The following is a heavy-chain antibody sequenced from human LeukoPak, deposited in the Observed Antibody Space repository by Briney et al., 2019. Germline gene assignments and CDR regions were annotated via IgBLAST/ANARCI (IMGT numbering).Heavy chain of an antibody. CDR2: IIPIFGTA. Sequence: ASVKVSCKASGGTFSSYAISWVRQAPGQGLEWMGGIIPIFGTANYAQKFQGRVTITADESTSTAYMELSSLRSEDTAVYYCARGLRLGELSLDYWGQGTLVTVSS. CDR1: GGTFSSYA. D-gene: IGHD3-16*02. V-gene: IGHV1-69*13. CDR3: ARGLRLGELSLDY. J-gene: IGHJ4*02.